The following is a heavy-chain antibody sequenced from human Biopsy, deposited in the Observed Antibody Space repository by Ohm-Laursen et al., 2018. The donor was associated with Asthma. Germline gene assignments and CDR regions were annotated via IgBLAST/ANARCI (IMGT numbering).Heavy chain of an antibody. J-gene: IGHJ4*02. V-gene: IGHV3-30*18. CDR1: GFSFSNLG. CDR3: AKELFPGWELRRGPDS. D-gene: IGHD1-26*01. Sequence: SLRLSCAASGFSFSNLGMHWVRQAPGKGLEWVAVISFDGSNEDYADPVKGRFTISRDNSKNTLFLEMNSLRPEDTAVYYCAKELFPGWELRRGPDSWGQGTLVTVSS. CDR2: ISFDGSNE.